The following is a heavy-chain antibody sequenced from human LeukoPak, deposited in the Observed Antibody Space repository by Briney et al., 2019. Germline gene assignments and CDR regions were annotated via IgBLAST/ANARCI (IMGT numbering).Heavy chain of an antibody. V-gene: IGHV4-34*01. J-gene: IGHJ4*02. CDR3: ARGNGDYALNYFDY. CDR1: GGSFSGYY. D-gene: IGHD4-17*01. CDR2: INHSGST. Sequence: SETLSLTCAVDGGSFSGYYWSWIRQPPGKGLEWIGEINHSGSTNYNPSLKSRVTISVDTSKNQFSLKLSSVTAADTAVYYCARGNGDYALNYFDYWGQGTLVTVSS.